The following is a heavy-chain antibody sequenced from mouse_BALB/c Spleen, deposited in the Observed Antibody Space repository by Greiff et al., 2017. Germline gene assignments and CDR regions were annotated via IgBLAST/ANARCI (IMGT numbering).Heavy chain of an antibody. CDR1: GYTFTDYW. J-gene: IGHJ2*01. CDR2: IDTSDSYT. Sequence: VQLQQPGAELVMPGASVNMSCKASGYTFTDYWMHWVKQRPGQGLEWIGAIDTSDSYTSYNQKFKGKATLTVDESSSTAYMQLSSLTSEDSAVYYCARQGNYAHSWGQGTTLTVSS. D-gene: IGHD2-1*01. CDR3: ARQGNYAHS. V-gene: IGHV1-69*01.